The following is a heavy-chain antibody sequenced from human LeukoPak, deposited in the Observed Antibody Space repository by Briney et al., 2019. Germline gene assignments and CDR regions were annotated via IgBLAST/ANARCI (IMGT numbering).Heavy chain of an antibody. CDR3: ARGRGYSYGYPGLDY. J-gene: IGHJ4*02. D-gene: IGHD5-18*01. CDR1: VGTFSSYA. V-gene: IGHV1-69*05. Sequence: SVKVSCKASVGTFSSYAISWVRQAPGQGLEWMGGIIPIFGTANYAQKFQGRVTITTDESTSTAYMELSSLRSEDTAVYYCARGRGYSYGYPGLDYWGQGTLVTVSS. CDR2: IIPIFGTA.